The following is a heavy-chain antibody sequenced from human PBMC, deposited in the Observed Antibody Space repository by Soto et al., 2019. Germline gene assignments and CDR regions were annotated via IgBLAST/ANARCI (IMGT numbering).Heavy chain of an antibody. CDR3: ARGAFEEAFDY. V-gene: IGHV4-31*03. Sequence: SETLSLTCTVSGGSISSGGYYWSWIRQHPGKGLEWIGYIYYSGSTYYNPSLKSRVTISVDTSKNQLSLKLGSVTAADTAVYYCARGAFEEAFDYWGQGTLVTVSS. J-gene: IGHJ4*02. CDR2: IYYSGST. CDR1: GGSISSGGYY.